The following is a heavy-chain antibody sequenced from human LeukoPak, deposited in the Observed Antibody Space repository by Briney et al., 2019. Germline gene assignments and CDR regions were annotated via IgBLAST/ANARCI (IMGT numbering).Heavy chain of an antibody. J-gene: IGHJ4*02. CDR3: ARHGTEYYYETSGYFEGGFDY. Sequence: PSETLSLTCTVSGGSIISSNYYWGWIRQPPGKGLEWIGSIYYSGTTYYNPSLKSRVTISVDTSKNQFSLKLSSVTAADTTVYYCARHGTEYYYETSGYFEGGFDYWGQGTLVTVSS. V-gene: IGHV4-39*01. CDR1: GGSIISSNYY. D-gene: IGHD3-22*01. CDR2: IYYSGTT.